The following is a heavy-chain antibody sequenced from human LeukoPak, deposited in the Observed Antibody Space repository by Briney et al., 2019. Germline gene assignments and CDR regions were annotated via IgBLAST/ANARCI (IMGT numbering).Heavy chain of an antibody. Sequence: PSQTLSLTCTVSGGSISSGDYYWSWIRQPPGKGLEWIGYIYYSGSTYYNPSLKSRVTISVDTSKNQFSLKLSSVTAADTAVYYCARANLYDFWSGYYTGYYYYMDVWGKGTTVTVSS. J-gene: IGHJ6*03. CDR3: ARANLYDFWSGYYTGYYYYMDV. V-gene: IGHV4-30-4*08. D-gene: IGHD3-3*01. CDR2: IYYSGST. CDR1: GGSISSGDYY.